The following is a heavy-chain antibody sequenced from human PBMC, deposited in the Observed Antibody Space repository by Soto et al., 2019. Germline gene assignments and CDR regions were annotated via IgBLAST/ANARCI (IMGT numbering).Heavy chain of an antibody. CDR1: GFTFSSYA. CDR3: ARDRLAYCSGGSCYGHVYYYYYGMDV. D-gene: IGHD2-15*01. CDR2: ISYDGSNK. J-gene: IGHJ6*02. Sequence: GGSVRLSCAASGFTFSSYAMHWVRQAPGKGLEWVAVISYDGSNKYYADSVKGRFTISRDNSKNTLYLQMNSLRAEDTAVYYCARDRLAYCSGGSCYGHVYYYYYGMDVWGQGTTVTVSS. V-gene: IGHV3-30-3*01.